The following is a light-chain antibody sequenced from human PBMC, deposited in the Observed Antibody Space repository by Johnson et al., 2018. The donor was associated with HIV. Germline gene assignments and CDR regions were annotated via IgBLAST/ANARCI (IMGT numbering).Light chain of an antibody. CDR1: SSNIGNNY. CDR2: ENN. J-gene: IGLJ1*01. Sequence: QLVLMQPPSVSAAPGQKVTISCSGSSSNIGNNYVSWYQQLPGTAPKLLIYENNKRPSGIPDRFSGSKSGTSATLGITGLQTGDEADYYCGTWDSSLSADVFVTGTKVTCL. CDR3: GTWDSSLSADV. V-gene: IGLV1-51*02.